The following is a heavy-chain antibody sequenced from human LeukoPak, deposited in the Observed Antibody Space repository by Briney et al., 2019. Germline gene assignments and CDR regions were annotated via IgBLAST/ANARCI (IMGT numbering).Heavy chain of an antibody. CDR1: GGSLSGYY. V-gene: IGHV4-34*01. CDR2: INHSGSA. Sequence: SETLSLTCAVYGGSLSGYYWNWIRKPPGKGLEWIGEINHSGSANYNPSLKSRVTISIDTSKNQFSLKLSSVTAADTAVYYCAREANIAAAIVWFDPWGQGTLVTVSS. CDR3: AREANIAAAIVWFDP. J-gene: IGHJ5*02. D-gene: IGHD6-13*01.